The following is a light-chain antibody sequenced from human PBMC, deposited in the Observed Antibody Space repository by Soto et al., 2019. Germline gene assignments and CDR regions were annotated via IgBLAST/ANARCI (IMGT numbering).Light chain of an antibody. CDR2: EVT. CDR3: TSYVGNDIWV. V-gene: IGLV2-8*01. J-gene: IGLJ3*02. CDR1: SSDVGAYKY. Sequence: QSALTQPPSASGSPGQSVTISCTGTSSDVGAYKYVSWYQQYPGKAPKLMIYEVTKRPSGVPDRFSGSKSGNTASLTVSGLQAEDEADYYCTSYVGNDIWVFDGGTKVTVL.